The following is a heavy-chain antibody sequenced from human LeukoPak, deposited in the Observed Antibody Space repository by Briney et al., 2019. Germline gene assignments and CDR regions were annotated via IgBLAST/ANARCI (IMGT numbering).Heavy chain of an antibody. Sequence: PGGSLRLSCAASGFTFSSYAMSCVRQARGKGLEWVSAISGSGGSTYYADSVKARFTISRDNSKNTLYLQMNSLRAEDTAVYYCAKDRATVTTVFATDGMDVWGQGTTVTVSS. CDR1: GFTFSSYA. J-gene: IGHJ6*02. CDR3: AKDRATVTTVFATDGMDV. V-gene: IGHV3-23*01. CDR2: ISGSGGST. D-gene: IGHD4-11*01.